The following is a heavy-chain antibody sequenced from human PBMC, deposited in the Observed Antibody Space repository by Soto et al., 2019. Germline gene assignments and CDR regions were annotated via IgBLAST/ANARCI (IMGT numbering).Heavy chain of an antibody. CDR3: ARDRVMLTFGGASEEWGIDS. CDR1: GDSITSGVHY. D-gene: IGHD3-16*01. CDR2: IFYSGPT. Sequence: QVQLQESGPGLVKPSQTLSLTCTVSGDSITSGVHYWSWIRQLPGKGLEWIGYIFYSGPTYYNPYLKSLVTLSVDTSKNQFSLKLNSVTAAATAVYYCARDRVMLTFGGASEEWGIDSWGQGTLVTVSS. V-gene: IGHV4-31*01. J-gene: IGHJ4*02.